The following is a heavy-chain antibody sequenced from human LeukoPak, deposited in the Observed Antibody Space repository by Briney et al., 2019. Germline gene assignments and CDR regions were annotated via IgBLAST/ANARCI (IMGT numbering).Heavy chain of an antibody. Sequence: ASVTVSCKASGYTLTNYNISWVRQPPGQGLEWMGWINTHKGHTNFLQKFQGRVTVTTDISTNTAYMELRRLRSDDTAVYYCAREFGHCSGDNCFYFFDLWGQGSQVIVSS. CDR1: GYTLTNYN. CDR2: INTHKGHT. D-gene: IGHD2-15*01. J-gene: IGHJ4*02. CDR3: AREFGHCSGDNCFYFFDL. V-gene: IGHV1-18*01.